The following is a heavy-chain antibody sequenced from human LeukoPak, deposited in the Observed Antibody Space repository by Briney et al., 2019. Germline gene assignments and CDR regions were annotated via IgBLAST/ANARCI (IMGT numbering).Heavy chain of an antibody. CDR1: GGSISSGDYY. V-gene: IGHV4-30-4*08. D-gene: IGHD3-22*01. Sequence: SETLSLTCTVSGGSISSGDYYWSWIRQPPGKGLEWIGYIYYSGSTYYNPSLKSRVTIPVDTSKNQFSLKLSSVTAADTAVYYCARDRMAKYYYDSSGYQWGQGTLVTVSS. CDR3: ARDRMAKYYYDSSGYQ. J-gene: IGHJ4*02. CDR2: IYYSGST.